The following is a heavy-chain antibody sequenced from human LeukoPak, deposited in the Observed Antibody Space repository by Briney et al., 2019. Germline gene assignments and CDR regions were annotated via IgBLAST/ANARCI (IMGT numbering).Heavy chain of an antibody. CDR3: ARDYYDSSGYPMEDGH. Sequence: GASVKVSCKASGYTFTGYYMHWVRQAPGQGLEWMGWINPNSGGTNYAQKFQGRVTMTRDTSISTAYMELSRLRSDDTAVYYCARDYYDSSGYPMEDGHWGQGTLVTVSS. CDR1: GYTFTGYY. J-gene: IGHJ4*02. D-gene: IGHD3-22*01. CDR2: INPNSGGT. V-gene: IGHV1-2*02.